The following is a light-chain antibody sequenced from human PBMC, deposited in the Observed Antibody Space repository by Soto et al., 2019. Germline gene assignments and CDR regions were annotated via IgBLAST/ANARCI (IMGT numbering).Light chain of an antibody. Sequence: QSVLTQPASVSGSPGQSITISCTGTSPNVGVYKLVSWYQQHPGKAPKLIIYEGSKRPSGVSNRFSGPKSGNAASLTISGLQAEDEADYHCCSYAGESTVTFGGGTKLTVL. CDR3: CSYAGESTVT. J-gene: IGLJ2*01. CDR1: SPNVGVYKL. CDR2: EGS. V-gene: IGLV2-23*01.